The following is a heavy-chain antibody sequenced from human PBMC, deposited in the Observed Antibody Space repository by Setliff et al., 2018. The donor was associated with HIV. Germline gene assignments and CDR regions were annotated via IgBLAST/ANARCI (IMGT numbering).Heavy chain of an antibody. Sequence: SETLSLTCAVYGGSFSGYYWSWIRQPPGKGLEWIGSIYYSGSTNYNPSLKSRVTISIDTSKNQFSLNLTSVTAADTAVYYCASRVYYYDSNNFLREEGFDPWGQGTLVTVSS. V-gene: IGHV4-34*01. J-gene: IGHJ5*02. CDR3: ASRVYYYDSNNFLREEGFDP. CDR1: GGSFSGYY. D-gene: IGHD3-22*01. CDR2: IYYSGST.